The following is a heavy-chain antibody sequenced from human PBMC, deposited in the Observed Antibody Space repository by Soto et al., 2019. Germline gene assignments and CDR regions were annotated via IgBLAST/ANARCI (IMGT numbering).Heavy chain of an antibody. V-gene: IGHV3-7*05. CDR3: AREPGYSGYETRAFDI. CDR2: IKQDGSEK. J-gene: IGHJ3*02. Sequence: EVQLVESGGGLVQPGGSLRLSCAASGFTFSSYWMSWVRQAPGKGLEWVANIKQDGSEKYYVDSVKGRFTISRDNAKNSLYLQMNSLRAEDTAVYYCAREPGYSGYETRAFDIWGQGTMVTVSS. D-gene: IGHD5-12*01. CDR1: GFTFSSYW.